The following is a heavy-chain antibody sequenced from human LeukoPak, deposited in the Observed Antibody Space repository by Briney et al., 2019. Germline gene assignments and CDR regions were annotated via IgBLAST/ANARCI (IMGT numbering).Heavy chain of an antibody. Sequence: SETLSLTCTVSGGAISSGGYYWTWIRQHPGKVLEWIGYIYYSGSSYYNPSPKCRVTTSVHTSKNKFSLKLSSVTAADTAVYYCARDRYDYVWGSYLYRMDVWGQGTTVTVSS. CDR1: GGAISSGGYY. CDR3: ARDRYDYVWGSYLYRMDV. CDR2: IYYSGSS. D-gene: IGHD3-16*01. V-gene: IGHV4-31*03. J-gene: IGHJ6*02.